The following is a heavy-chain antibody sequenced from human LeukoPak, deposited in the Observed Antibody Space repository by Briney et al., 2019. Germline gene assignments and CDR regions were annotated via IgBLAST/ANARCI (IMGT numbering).Heavy chain of an antibody. V-gene: IGHV3-15*01. D-gene: IGHD3-16*01. CDR2: IKSKTDGGTT. J-gene: IGHJ6*03. Sequence: PGGSLRLSCAASGFTFSYAWMSWVRQAPGKGLEWVGRIKSKTDGGTTDYAAPVKGRFTISRDDSKNTLYLQMNSLKTEDTAVYYCTTRRVITGYYYYYYMDVWGKGTTVTISS. CDR3: TTRRVITGYYYYYYMDV. CDR1: GFTFSYAW.